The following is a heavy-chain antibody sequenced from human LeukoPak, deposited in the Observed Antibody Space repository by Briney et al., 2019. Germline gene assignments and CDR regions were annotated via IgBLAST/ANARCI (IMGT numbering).Heavy chain of an antibody. V-gene: IGHV4-34*01. CDR3: ARGPQYDY. D-gene: IGHD5-24*01. CDR2: INHRGDT. CDR1: GGSLSTYY. Sequence: KASETLSLTCAVYGGSLSTYYWSWIRQSPGKGLEWIAEINHRGDTNYNPSVKSRVTISVDTSKNQFSLKVSSLTAADTAVYYCARGPQYDYWGQGTLVTVSS. J-gene: IGHJ4*02.